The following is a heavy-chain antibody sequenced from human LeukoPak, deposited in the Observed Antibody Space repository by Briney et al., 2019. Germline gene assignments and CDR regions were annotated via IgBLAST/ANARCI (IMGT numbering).Heavy chain of an antibody. CDR3: ARRQGCSSTSCPPDS. CDR1: GYSFTTYW. V-gene: IGHV5-51*01. CDR2: IYPGDSDT. Sequence: PGESLKISCRGSGYSFTTYWIGWVREMPGKGLEWMGIIYPGDSDTRYSPSFQGQVTMSADKSINTAYLQWSSLKASDTAMYYCARRQGCSSTSCPPDSWGQGTLVTVSS. J-gene: IGHJ4*02. D-gene: IGHD2-2*01.